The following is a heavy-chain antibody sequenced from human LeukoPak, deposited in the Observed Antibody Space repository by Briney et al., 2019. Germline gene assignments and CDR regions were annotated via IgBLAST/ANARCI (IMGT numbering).Heavy chain of an antibody. D-gene: IGHD2-8*01. Sequence: GGSLRLSCAASGFTFSNYEMIWVRQAPGKGLEWVAYISSSDRTISGSTIYYADSVKGRFTISRDNSKNTLYLQMNSLRAEDTAVYYCAKVVLMVYAQNNNWFDPWGQGTLVTVSS. CDR3: AKVVLMVYAQNNNWFDP. J-gene: IGHJ5*02. CDR1: GFTFSNYE. CDR2: ISSSDRTISGSTI. V-gene: IGHV3-48*03.